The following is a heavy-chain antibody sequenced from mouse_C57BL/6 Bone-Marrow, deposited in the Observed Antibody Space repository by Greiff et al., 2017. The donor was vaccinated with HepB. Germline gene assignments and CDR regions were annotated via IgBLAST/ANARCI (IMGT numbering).Heavy chain of an antibody. Sequence: VKLVESGPELVKPGASVKISCKASGYTFTDYYINWVKQRPGQGLEWIGWIFPGSGSTYYNEKFKGKATLTVDKSSSTAYMLLSSLTSEDSAVYFCAMGDSSGYFAWFAYWGQGTLVTVSA. CDR1: GYTFTDYY. D-gene: IGHD3-2*02. CDR2: IFPGSGST. CDR3: AMGDSSGYFAWFAY. J-gene: IGHJ3*01. V-gene: IGHV1-75*01.